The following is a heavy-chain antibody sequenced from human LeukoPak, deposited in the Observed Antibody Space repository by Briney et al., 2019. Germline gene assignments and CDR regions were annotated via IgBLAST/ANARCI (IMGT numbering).Heavy chain of an antibody. CDR3: ARLQVGVEMATIFYFDY. Sequence: SETLSLTCTVSGGTISSSSYYWGWIRQPPGKGLEWIGSIYYSGSTYYNPSLKSRVTISVDTSKNQFSLKLSSVTAADTAVYYCARLQVGVEMATIFYFDYWGQGTLVTVSS. CDR1: GGTISSSSYY. J-gene: IGHJ4*02. V-gene: IGHV4-39*01. D-gene: IGHD5-24*01. CDR2: IYYSGST.